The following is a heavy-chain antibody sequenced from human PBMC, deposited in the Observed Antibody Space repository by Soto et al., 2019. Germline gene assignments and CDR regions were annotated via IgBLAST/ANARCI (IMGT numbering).Heavy chain of an antibody. CDR3: AREPYYYDSNGNLAGYFDL. Sequence: QVQLMQSGAEVKKPGSSVKVSCKASGGTFSGFAISWVRQAPGQGLEWVGGIIPRFGTTKYAEHSQDRVTISADESTGTASMELSSLKSDDTAVYFCAREPYYYDSNGNLAGYFDLWGRGTLVTVSS. CDR2: IIPRFGTT. J-gene: IGHJ2*01. V-gene: IGHV1-69*01. D-gene: IGHD3-22*01. CDR1: GGTFSGFA.